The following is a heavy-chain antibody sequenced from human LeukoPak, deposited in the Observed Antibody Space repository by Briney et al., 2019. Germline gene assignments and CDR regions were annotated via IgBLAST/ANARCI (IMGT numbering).Heavy chain of an antibody. CDR2: ISSSSSTI. V-gene: IGHV3-48*01. CDR3: ARSPIRFLEWLNAYMDV. CDR1: GFTFSSYS. D-gene: IGHD3-3*01. Sequence: GGSLRLSCAASGFTFSSYSMNWVRQAPGKGLEWVSDISSSSSTIYYADSVKGRFTISRDNAKNSLYLQMNSLRAEDTAVYYCARSPIRFLEWLNAYMDVWGKGTTVPVSS. J-gene: IGHJ6*03.